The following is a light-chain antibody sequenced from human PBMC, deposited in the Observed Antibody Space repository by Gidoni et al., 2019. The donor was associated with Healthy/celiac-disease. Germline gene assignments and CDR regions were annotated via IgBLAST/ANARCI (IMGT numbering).Light chain of an antibody. J-gene: IGKJ2*01. Sequence: EIVLTQSPGTLSLSPGERATLPCRASQSVSSSYLAWYQQKPGQAPRLLIYGASSRATGIPDRFSGSGSGTDFTLTISRLDPEYFAVYYCQQYGSSPYTFGQGTKLEIK. V-gene: IGKV3-20*01. CDR1: QSVSSSY. CDR3: QQYGSSPYT. CDR2: GAS.